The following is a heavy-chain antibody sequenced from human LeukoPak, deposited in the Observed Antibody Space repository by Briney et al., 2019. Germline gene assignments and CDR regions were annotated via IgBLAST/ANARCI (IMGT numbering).Heavy chain of an antibody. CDR3: TRVPGYSYGLDY. CDR2: IRSRAYGGTT. J-gene: IGHJ4*02. Sequence: PGGSLRLSCTASGFTFGDYAMIWVRQAPGKGLEWGGFIRSRAYGGTTEYAASVKGRFTISRDDSKSIAYLQMSSLKTEDTAVYYCTRVPGYSYGLDYWGQGTLVTVSS. D-gene: IGHD5-18*01. V-gene: IGHV3-49*04. CDR1: GFTFGDYA.